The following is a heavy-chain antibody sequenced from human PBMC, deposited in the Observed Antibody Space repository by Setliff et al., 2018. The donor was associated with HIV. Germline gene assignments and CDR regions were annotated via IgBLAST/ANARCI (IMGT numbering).Heavy chain of an antibody. CDR2: IYTSGNT. CDR3: AKDRGYNYGHYAFDI. J-gene: IGHJ3*02. V-gene: IGHV4-61*02. Sequence: SETLSLTCTVSGGSISSSSYYWSWIRQPAGMGLEWIGRIYTSGNTNYNPSLKSRVTISVDTSKNQFSLKLSSVTAADTAVYYCAKDRGYNYGHYAFDIWGQGTMVTVS. D-gene: IGHD5-18*01. CDR1: GGSISSSSYY.